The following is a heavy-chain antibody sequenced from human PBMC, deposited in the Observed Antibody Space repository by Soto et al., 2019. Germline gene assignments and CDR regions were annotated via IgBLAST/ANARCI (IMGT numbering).Heavy chain of an antibody. V-gene: IGHV3-21*01. CDR2: ISSSSSYI. CDR1: GFTFSSYS. J-gene: IGHJ6*02. D-gene: IGHD2-2*01. Sequence: VGSLRLSCAASGFTFSSYSMNWVRQAPGKGLEWVSSISSSSSYIYYADSVKGRFTISRDNAKNSLYLQMNSLRAEDTAVYYCARTEGEYCSSTSCYVYYYYYGMDVWGQGTTVTVSS. CDR3: ARTEGEYCSSTSCYVYYYYYGMDV.